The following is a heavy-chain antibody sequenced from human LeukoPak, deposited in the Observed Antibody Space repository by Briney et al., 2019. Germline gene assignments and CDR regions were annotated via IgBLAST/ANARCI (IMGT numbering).Heavy chain of an antibody. V-gene: IGHV4-59*01. J-gene: IGHJ4*02. CDR2: IYYSGST. D-gene: IGHD3-10*02. Sequence: SETLSLTCTVSGGSLSSSYWSWIRQPPGKGLEWIGYIYYSGSTNYNPSLKSRVTISVDTSKNQFSLTLSSVCESDTRPCYCVREVWGIDCSGFKLDYWGQGTLGTVSS. CDR3: VREVWGIDCSGFKLDY. CDR1: GGSLSSSY.